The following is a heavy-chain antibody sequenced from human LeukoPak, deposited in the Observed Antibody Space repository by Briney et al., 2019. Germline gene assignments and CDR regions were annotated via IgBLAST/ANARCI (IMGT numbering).Heavy chain of an antibody. J-gene: IGHJ6*03. CDR1: GGSINNYY. Sequence: SSETLSLTCTVSGGSINNYYWTWIRQPPGKGLEWLGYISYSGSTNYIPSLKSRVTISVDTSKNQFSLKVSSVTAADTAVYYCARTPKTVKNYYYMDVWGKGTTVTISS. CDR3: ARTPKTVKNYYYMDV. D-gene: IGHD4-17*01. V-gene: IGHV4-59*01. CDR2: ISYSGST.